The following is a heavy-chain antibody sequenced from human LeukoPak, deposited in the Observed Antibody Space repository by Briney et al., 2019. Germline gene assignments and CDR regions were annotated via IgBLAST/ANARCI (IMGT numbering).Heavy chain of an antibody. CDR2: IYTSGTT. CDR3: ARSVGGGYYYYYMDV. D-gene: IGHD3-10*01. Sequence: SETLSPTCNVSGGSISSGSYYWSWIRQPAGKGLEWIGRIYTSGTTNYNPSLKSRVTISVDTSKNQFSLNLNFVTAADTAVYFCARSVGGGYYYYYMDVWGTGTTVTVSS. J-gene: IGHJ6*03. CDR1: GGSISSGSYY. V-gene: IGHV4-61*02.